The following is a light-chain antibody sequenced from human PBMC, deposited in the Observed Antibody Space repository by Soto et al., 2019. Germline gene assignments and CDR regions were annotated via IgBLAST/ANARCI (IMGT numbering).Light chain of an antibody. Sequence: IVMTQSPATLSVSPGERATLSCRASQSVSSNLAWYQQKPGQAPRLLIYGASTRATGIPARFSGSGSGTEFTLTISSLQSEDFAVYYCQQYNNWPLRTFGQGTKVDI. CDR2: GAS. CDR3: QQYNNWPLRT. CDR1: QSVSSN. V-gene: IGKV3-15*01. J-gene: IGKJ1*01.